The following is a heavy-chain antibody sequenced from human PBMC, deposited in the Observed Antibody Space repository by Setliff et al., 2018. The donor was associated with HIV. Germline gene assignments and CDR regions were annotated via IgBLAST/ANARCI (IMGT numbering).Heavy chain of an antibody. Sequence: QPGGSLRLSCAASGFAFSGFWISWARQAPGKGLEWGANIDEDGNEKYYVGSVKGRFTISRDNAKNSLFLHMNRLRADDTAVYYCAALSLRTSSVYGIISTRFDPWGQGTLVTVSS. D-gene: IGHD2-2*01. V-gene: IGHV3-7*03. J-gene: IGHJ5*02. CDR2: IDEDGNEK. CDR3: AALSLRTSSVYGIISTRFDP. CDR1: GFAFSGFW.